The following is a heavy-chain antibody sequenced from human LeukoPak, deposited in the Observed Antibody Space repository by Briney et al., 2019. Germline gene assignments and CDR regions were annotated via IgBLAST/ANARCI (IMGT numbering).Heavy chain of an antibody. V-gene: IGHV6-1*01. Sequence: SQTPSLTCAISGDSVSSNSAAWNWIRQSPSRGLEWLGRTYYRSKWYNDYAVSVKSRITINPDTSKNQFSLQLNSVTPEDTAVYYCARAYSGAVDYYYYGMDVWGQGTTVTVSS. J-gene: IGHJ6*02. D-gene: IGHD3-3*01. CDR2: TYYRSKWYN. CDR1: GDSVSSNSAA. CDR3: ARAYSGAVDYYYYGMDV.